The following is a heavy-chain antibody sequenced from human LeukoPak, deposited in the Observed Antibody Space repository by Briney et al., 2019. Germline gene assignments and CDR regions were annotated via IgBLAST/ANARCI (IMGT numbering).Heavy chain of an antibody. CDR2: ISGSGGST. D-gene: IGHD6-6*01. J-gene: IGHJ4*02. Sequence: GGSLRLSXAASGFTFSSYAMSWVRQAPGKGLEWVSAISGSGGSTYYADSVKGRFTISGDNSKNTLYLQMNSLRAEDTAVYYCAKEYYLAARFRWGFDYWGQGTLVTVSS. V-gene: IGHV3-23*01. CDR1: GFTFSSYA. CDR3: AKEYYLAARFRWGFDY.